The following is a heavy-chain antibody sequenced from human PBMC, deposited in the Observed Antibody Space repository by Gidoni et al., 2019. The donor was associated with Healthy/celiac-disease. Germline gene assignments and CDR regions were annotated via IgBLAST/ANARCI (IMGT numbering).Heavy chain of an antibody. CDR2: ISGSGGST. CDR1: GFTFSSYA. CDR3: AKDSPSKITMIVTQPFFDY. J-gene: IGHJ4*02. Sequence: EVQLLESGGGLVQPGGSLRLSCAASGFTFSSYAMSWVRQAPGKGLEWGSAISGSGGSTYYADSVKGRFTISRDNSKNTLYLQMNSLRAEDTAVYYCAKDSPSKITMIVTQPFFDYWGQGTLVTVSS. V-gene: IGHV3-23*01. D-gene: IGHD3-22*01.